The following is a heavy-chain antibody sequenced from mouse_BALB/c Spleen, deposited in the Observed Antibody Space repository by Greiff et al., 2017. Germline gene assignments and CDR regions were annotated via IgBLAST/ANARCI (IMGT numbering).Heavy chain of an antibody. CDR1: GYAFTNYL. J-gene: IGHJ3*01. CDR2: INPGSGGT. V-gene: IGHV1-54*01. CDR3: ARDGYFAY. D-gene: IGHD1-2*01. Sequence: VQLQQSGAELVRPGTSVKVSCKASGYAFTNYLIEWVKQRPGQGLEWIGVINPGSGGTNYNEKFKGKATLTADKSSSTAYMQLSSLTSDDSAVYFCARDGYFAYWGQGTLVTVSA.